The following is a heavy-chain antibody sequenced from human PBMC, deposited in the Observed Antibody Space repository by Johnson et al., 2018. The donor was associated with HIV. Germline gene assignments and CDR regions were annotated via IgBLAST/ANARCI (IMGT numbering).Heavy chain of an antibody. CDR3: ARAPEVRGIDAFDI. V-gene: IGHV3-30*04. Sequence: QVQLVESGGGVVQPGRSLRLSCAASGFTFSSYAMHWVRQAPGKGLEWVAVMSYDGSNKYYADSVKGRFTISRDNSKNSLYLQMNILTAEDTAVYYCARAPEVRGIDAFDIWGQGTMVTVSS. D-gene: IGHD3-10*01. CDR1: GFTFSSYA. CDR2: MSYDGSNK. J-gene: IGHJ3*02.